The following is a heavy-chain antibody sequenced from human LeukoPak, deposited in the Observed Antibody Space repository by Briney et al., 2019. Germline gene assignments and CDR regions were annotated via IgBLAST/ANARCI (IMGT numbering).Heavy chain of an antibody. CDR2: IYYSGST. CDR1: GGSISSSSYY. J-gene: IGHJ5*02. Sequence: SETLSLTCTVSGGSISSSSYYWGWIRQPPGKGLEWIGSIYYSGSTNYNPSLKSRVTISVDTSKNQFSLKLSSVTAADTAVYYCARGTTMVRGVRRPYNWFDPWGQGTLVTVSS. CDR3: ARGTTMVRGVRRPYNWFDP. V-gene: IGHV4-39*07. D-gene: IGHD3-10*01.